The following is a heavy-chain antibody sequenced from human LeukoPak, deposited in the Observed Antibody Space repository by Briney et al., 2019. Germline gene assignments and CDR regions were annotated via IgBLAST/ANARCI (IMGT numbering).Heavy chain of an antibody. J-gene: IGHJ5*02. D-gene: IGHD5-18*01. CDR2: IYTSGST. CDR1: GGSISSGGYY. V-gene: IGHV4-61*02. Sequence: PSETLSLTCTVSGGSISSGGYYWSWIRQPAGKGLEWIGRIYTSGSTNYNPSLKSRVTISVDTSKNQFSLKLSSVTAADTAVYYCARDSDTAIGGGWFDPWGQGTLVTVSS. CDR3: ARDSDTAIGGGWFDP.